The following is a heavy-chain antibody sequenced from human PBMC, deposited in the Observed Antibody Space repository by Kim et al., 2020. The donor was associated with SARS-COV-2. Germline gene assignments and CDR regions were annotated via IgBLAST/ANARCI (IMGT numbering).Heavy chain of an antibody. CDR3: ARGPPVLLWFGTTLTPLRRKLYYFDY. CDR2: INHSGST. D-gene: IGHD3-10*01. V-gene: IGHV4-34*01. Sequence: SETLSLTCAVYGGSFSGYYWSWIRQPPGKGLEWIGEINHSGSTNYNPSLKSRVTISVDTSKNQFSLKLSSVTAADTAVYYCARGPPVLLWFGTTLTPLRRKLYYFDYWGQGTLVTVSS. J-gene: IGHJ4*02. CDR1: GGSFSGYY.